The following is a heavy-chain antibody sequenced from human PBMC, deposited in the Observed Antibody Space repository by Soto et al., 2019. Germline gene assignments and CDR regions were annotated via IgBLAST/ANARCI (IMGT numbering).Heavy chain of an antibody. CDR2: ISSSSSYI. CDR3: ARVGDYDFWSGYYDY. V-gene: IGHV3-21*01. Sequence: GGSLRLSCAASGFTFSSYSMNWVRQAPGKGLEWVSSISSSSSYIYYADSVKGRFTISRDNAKNSLYLQMNSLRAEDTAVYYCARVGDYDFWSGYYDYWGQGTLVTVSS. J-gene: IGHJ4*02. CDR1: GFTFSSYS. D-gene: IGHD3-3*01.